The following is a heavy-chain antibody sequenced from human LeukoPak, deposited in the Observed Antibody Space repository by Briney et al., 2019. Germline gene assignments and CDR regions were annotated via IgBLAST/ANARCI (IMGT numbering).Heavy chain of an antibody. J-gene: IGHJ3*02. Sequence: SETLSLTCAVYGGSFRGYYWSWIRQPPGKGLEWSGEINHSGSTNYNPTLKCRVTISVDTSKNQFPLKLSSVTAADTAVYYCARGITIFGVVDAFDIWGQGTMVTVSS. CDR1: GGSFRGYY. CDR2: INHSGST. CDR3: ARGITIFGVVDAFDI. V-gene: IGHV4-34*01. D-gene: IGHD3-3*01.